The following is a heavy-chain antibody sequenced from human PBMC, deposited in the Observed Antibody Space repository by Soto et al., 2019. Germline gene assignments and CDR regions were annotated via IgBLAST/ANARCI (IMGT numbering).Heavy chain of an antibody. V-gene: IGHV5-51*01. CDR2: IYPGDSDV. Sequence: GESLKISCKGSGYNFGSDWIVWVRQMPGKDLEWMGIIYPGDSDVRNSPSFQGQVTFSADKSISTAYLQWSSLKASDTAMYYCARRAYNYSDDLQDYFDPWGQGTLVNVSS. CDR1: GYNFGSDW. J-gene: IGHJ5*02. CDR3: ARRAYNYSDDLQDYFDP. D-gene: IGHD5-18*01.